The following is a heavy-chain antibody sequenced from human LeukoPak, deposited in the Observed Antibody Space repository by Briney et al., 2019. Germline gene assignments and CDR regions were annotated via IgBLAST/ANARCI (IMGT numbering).Heavy chain of an antibody. CDR1: GFTFSSYW. D-gene: IGHD2-2*01. CDR2: IKQDGSEK. Sequence: PGGSLRLSCAASGFTFSSYWMSWVRQAPGKGLEWVANIKQDGSEKYYVDSVKGRFTISRGNAKNSLYLQMNSLRAEDTAVYYCARGTEVPAAHYYYYYYMDVWGKGTTVTVSS. CDR3: ARGTEVPAAHYYYYYYMDV. V-gene: IGHV3-7*01. J-gene: IGHJ6*03.